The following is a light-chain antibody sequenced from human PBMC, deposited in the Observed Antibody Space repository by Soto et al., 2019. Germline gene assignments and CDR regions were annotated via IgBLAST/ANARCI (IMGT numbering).Light chain of an antibody. CDR1: QAISNY. CDR2: SAS. V-gene: IGKV1-9*01. J-gene: IGKJ5*01. Sequence: DIQMTQSPSFLSASVGDRVTITCRASQAISNYLNWYQQKPGKAPNLLVYSASTLQSGVPSRFSGSGSGPDFTLTISSLQPEDSATYFCQQLNSYPQTFGQGTRLEIK. CDR3: QQLNSYPQT.